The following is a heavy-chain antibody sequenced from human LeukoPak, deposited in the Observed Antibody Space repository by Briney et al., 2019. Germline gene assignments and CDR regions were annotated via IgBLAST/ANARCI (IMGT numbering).Heavy chain of an antibody. D-gene: IGHD6-19*01. CDR1: GFTFSSYG. CDR2: ISWNSGSI. V-gene: IGHV3-9*01. Sequence: GGSLRLSCAASGFTFSSYGVHWVRQAPGKGLEWVSGISWNSGSIGYADSVKGRFTISRDNAKNSLYLQMNSLRAEDTALYYCAKTNSGWYDLYGSYYFDYWGQGTLVTVSS. CDR3: AKTNSGWYDLYGSYYFDY. J-gene: IGHJ4*02.